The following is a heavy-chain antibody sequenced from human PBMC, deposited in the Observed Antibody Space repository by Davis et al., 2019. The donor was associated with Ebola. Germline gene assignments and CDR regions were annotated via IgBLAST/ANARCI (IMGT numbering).Heavy chain of an antibody. CDR3: ARGPPGSVIVVVTTTPFDY. J-gene: IGHJ4*02. D-gene: IGHD3-22*01. V-gene: IGHV3-11*04. Sequence: GGSLRLSCAASGFTFSDYYMSWIRQAPGKGLEWVSYISSSGSTIYYADSVKGRFTISRDNAKNSLYLQMNSLRAEDTAVYYCARGPPGSVIVVVTTTPFDYWGQGTLVTVSS. CDR1: GFTFSDYY. CDR2: ISSSGSTI.